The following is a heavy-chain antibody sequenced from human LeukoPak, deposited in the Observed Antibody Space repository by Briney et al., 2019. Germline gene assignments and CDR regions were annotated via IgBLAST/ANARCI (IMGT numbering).Heavy chain of an antibody. CDR1: GGSISSGSYY. J-gene: IGHJ4*02. Sequence: SETLSLTCTVSGGSISSGSYYWSWIRQPAGKGLEWIGRIYTSGSTNYNPSLKSRVTISVDTSKNQFSLKLSSVTAADTAVYYCARSNGVGATADYWGQGTLVTVSS. D-gene: IGHD1-26*01. CDR2: IYTSGST. CDR3: ARSNGVGATADY. V-gene: IGHV4-61*02.